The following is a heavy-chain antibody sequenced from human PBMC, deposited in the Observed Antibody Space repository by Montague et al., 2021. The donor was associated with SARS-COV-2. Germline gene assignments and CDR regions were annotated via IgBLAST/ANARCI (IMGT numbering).Heavy chain of an antibody. J-gene: IGHJ5*02. CDR1: GGSISSYY. D-gene: IGHD6-19*01. Sequence: SETLSLTCTVSGGSISSYYWGWIRQPPGKGLEWIGSIYYSGSTYYNPSLKSRVTVSVDTSKNQFSLKLSSVTAADTAVYYCVRQPGQWLPREWFWFDPWGQGTPGTGSS. V-gene: IGHV4-39*01. CDR3: VRQPGQWLPREWFWFDP. CDR2: IYYSGST.